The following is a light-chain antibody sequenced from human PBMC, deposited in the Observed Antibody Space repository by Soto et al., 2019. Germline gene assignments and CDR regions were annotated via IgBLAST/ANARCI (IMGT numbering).Light chain of an antibody. CDR3: GSYTSSGTYV. Sequence: QSALTQPASVSGSPGQSITISCTGTSSDVGVYNYVSWYQQHPGKAPKLMIYEVSDRPSGVSNRFSGSKSGNTASLTISGLQAEDEADYYCGSYTSSGTYVFGTGTKLTVL. J-gene: IGLJ1*01. CDR2: EVS. CDR1: SSDVGVYNY. V-gene: IGLV2-14*01.